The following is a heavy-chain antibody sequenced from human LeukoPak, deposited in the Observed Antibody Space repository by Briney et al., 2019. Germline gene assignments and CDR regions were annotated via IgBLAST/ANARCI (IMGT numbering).Heavy chain of an antibody. Sequence: WGSLRLSCAASGFTFSSYAMSWVRQAPGKGLEWVSAISGSGGSTYYADSVKGRFTISRDNSKNTLYLQMNSLRAEDTAVYYCAREIVVVVATTRYYYYGMDVWGQGTTVTVSS. CDR1: GFTFSSYA. CDR2: ISGSGGST. V-gene: IGHV3-23*01. J-gene: IGHJ6*02. D-gene: IGHD2-15*01. CDR3: AREIVVVVATTRYYYYGMDV.